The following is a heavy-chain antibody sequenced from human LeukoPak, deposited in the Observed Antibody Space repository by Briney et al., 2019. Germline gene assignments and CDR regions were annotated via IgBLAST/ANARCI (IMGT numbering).Heavy chain of an antibody. CDR1: GYTFTSYG. V-gene: IGHV1-18*01. D-gene: IGHD3-10*01. CDR3: ARTLMKVRGVITLKPDYFDY. Sequence: GASVKVSCKASGYTFTSYGISWVRQAPGQGLEWMGWISAYNGNTNYAQKLQGRVTMTTDTSTSTAYMELRSLRSDDTAVYYCARTLMKVRGVITLKPDYFDYWGQGTLVTVSS. J-gene: IGHJ4*02. CDR2: ISAYNGNT.